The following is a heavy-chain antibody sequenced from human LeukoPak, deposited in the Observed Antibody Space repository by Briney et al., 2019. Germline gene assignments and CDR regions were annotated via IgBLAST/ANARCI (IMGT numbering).Heavy chain of an antibody. J-gene: IGHJ6*02. CDR3: VKGKLSYGLPRNGMDV. V-gene: IGHV3-64D*09. CDR2: ISSNGGST. Sequence: GGSLRLSCSASGFTFRSYAMHWVRQAPGKGLEYVSAISSNGGSTYYADSVKGRFTISRDNSKNTLYLQMSSLRAEDTAVYYCVKGKLSYGLPRNGMDVWGQGTTVTVSS. D-gene: IGHD5-18*01. CDR1: GFTFRSYA.